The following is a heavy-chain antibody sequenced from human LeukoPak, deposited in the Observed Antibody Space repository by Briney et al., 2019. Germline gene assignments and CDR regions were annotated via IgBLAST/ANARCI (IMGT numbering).Heavy chain of an antibody. CDR3: ARGQGSGWENYYYYMDV. J-gene: IGHJ6*03. Sequence: SSVKVSCKASGGTFSSYAISWVLQAPGQGLEWMGGIIPIFGTANYAQRFQGRVTITADESTSTAYMELSSLRSEDTAVYYCARGQGSGWENYYYYMDVWGKGTTVTVSS. CDR2: IIPIFGTA. CDR1: GGTFSSYA. V-gene: IGHV1-69*01. D-gene: IGHD6-19*01.